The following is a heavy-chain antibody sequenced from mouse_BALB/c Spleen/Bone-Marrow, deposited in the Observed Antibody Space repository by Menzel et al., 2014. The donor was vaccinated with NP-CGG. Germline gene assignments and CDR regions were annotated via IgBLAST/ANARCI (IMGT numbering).Heavy chain of an antibody. V-gene: IGHV2-6-4*01. Sequence: QVQLKESGPGLVAPSQSLSITCTVSGFSLSRYSVHWVRQPPGKGLEWLGMIWGGGSTDYNSALKSGLSISKDNSESQVFLKMNSLQTDDTAMYYWARNHPTGSDLWYAMDYWGQGTSVTVSS. CDR3: ARNHPTGSDLWYAMDY. D-gene: IGHD1-1*01. CDR2: IWGGGST. CDR1: GFSLSRYS. J-gene: IGHJ4*01.